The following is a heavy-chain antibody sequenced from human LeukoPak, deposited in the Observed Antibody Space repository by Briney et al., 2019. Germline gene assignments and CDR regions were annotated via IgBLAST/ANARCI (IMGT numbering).Heavy chain of an antibody. D-gene: IGHD3-16*02. Sequence: SVKVSCKASGGTSSSYAISWVRQAPGQGLEWMGGIIPIFGTANYAQKFQGRVTITADKSTSTAYMELSSLRSEDTAVYYCAGAIVEPYTGYYGMDVWGKGTTVTVSS. CDR1: GGTSSSYA. CDR3: AGAIVEPYTGYYGMDV. V-gene: IGHV1-69*06. J-gene: IGHJ6*04. CDR2: IIPIFGTA.